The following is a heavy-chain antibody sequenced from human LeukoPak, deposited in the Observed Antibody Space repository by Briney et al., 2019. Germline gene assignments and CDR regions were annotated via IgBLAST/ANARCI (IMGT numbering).Heavy chain of an antibody. CDR1: GYTFTGYY. Sequence: GASVKVSCKASGYTFTGYYMHWVRQAPGQGLEWMGWINPNSGGTNYAQKFQGRVTMTRDTSISTAYMELSRLRSDDTAVYYCARDERPYYYDSSHYPGGAWGQGTLVTVSS. CDR3: ARDERPYYYDSSHYPGGA. D-gene: IGHD3-22*01. V-gene: IGHV1-2*02. CDR2: INPNSGGT. J-gene: IGHJ4*02.